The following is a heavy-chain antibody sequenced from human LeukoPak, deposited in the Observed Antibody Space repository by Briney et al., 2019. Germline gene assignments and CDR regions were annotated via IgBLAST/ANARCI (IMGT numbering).Heavy chain of an antibody. D-gene: IGHD3-22*01. CDR1: GFTFSSYA. J-gene: IGHJ4*02. CDR3: ARDLAYYDSSGPGY. Sequence: GGSLRLSCAASGFTFSSYAMSWVRQAPGKGLEWVSVISDSGSSTYYADSVKGRFTISRDNSKNTMYLQMNSLKAEDTAVYYCARDLAYYDSSGPGYWGQGTLVTVSS. V-gene: IGHV3-23*01. CDR2: ISDSGSST.